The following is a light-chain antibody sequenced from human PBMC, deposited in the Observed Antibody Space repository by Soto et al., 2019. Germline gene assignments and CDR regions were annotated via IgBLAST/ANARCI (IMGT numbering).Light chain of an antibody. Sequence: EIVMTQSPATLSVSPGERATLSCRASQSIGSNLAWYQQKPGQAPRLLIYGASTRATDIPVRFSGSGSGAEFTVTISSLQSEDFAVYYCQQYNSWPPITFGQGTRLEIK. CDR1: QSIGSN. CDR2: GAS. V-gene: IGKV3-15*01. CDR3: QQYNSWPPIT. J-gene: IGKJ5*01.